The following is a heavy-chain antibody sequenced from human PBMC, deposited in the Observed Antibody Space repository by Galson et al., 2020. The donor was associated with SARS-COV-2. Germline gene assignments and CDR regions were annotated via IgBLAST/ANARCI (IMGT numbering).Heavy chain of an antibody. Sequence: GGSLRLSCAASGFTFDDYAMHWVRQAPGKGLEWVSGISWNSGSIGYADSVKGRFTISRDNAKNSLYLQMNSLRAEDTALYYCAKDLGTVTIRGFDYWGQGTLVTVSS. CDR1: GFTFDDYA. D-gene: IGHD4-17*01. CDR3: AKDLGTVTIRGFDY. V-gene: IGHV3-9*01. CDR2: ISWNSGSI. J-gene: IGHJ4*02.